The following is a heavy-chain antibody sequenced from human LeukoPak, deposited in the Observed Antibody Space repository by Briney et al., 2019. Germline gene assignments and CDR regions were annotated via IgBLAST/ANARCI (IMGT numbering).Heavy chain of an antibody. V-gene: IGHV3-74*01. CDR3: AKEVRGDAFDI. Sequence: GGSLRLSCAASGFTFSNYWMHWVRQAPGKGLVWVSRINSDGINTSYADSVKGRFTISRDNAKNTLFLQMNSLRAEDTAVYYCAKEVRGDAFDIWGQGTMVTVSS. CDR1: GFTFSNYW. J-gene: IGHJ3*02. CDR2: INSDGINT. D-gene: IGHD3-16*01.